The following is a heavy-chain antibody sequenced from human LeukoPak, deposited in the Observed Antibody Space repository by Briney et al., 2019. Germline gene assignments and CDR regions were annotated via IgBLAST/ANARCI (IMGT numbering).Heavy chain of an antibody. CDR1: GGSISSFY. CDR3: ARGQTVIAARPDAFDI. J-gene: IGHJ3*02. D-gene: IGHD6-6*01. Sequence: PSETLSLTCTVSGGSISSFYWSWIRQPPGKGLEWIGYMSYSGTTKYNPSLKSRLTISMDTSKNQFSLKLSSVTAADTAVYYCARGQTVIAARPDAFDIWGQGTMVTVSS. V-gene: IGHV4-59*01. CDR2: MSYSGTT.